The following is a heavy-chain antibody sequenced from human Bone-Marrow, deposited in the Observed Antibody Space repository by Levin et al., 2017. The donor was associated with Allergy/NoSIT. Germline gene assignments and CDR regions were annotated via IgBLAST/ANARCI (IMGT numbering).Heavy chain of an antibody. J-gene: IGHJ4*01. V-gene: IGHV3-23*01. CDR1: GFTFRSYV. Sequence: GSLRLSCAASGFTFRSYVMSWVRQAPGKGLEWVSAISGNGGSTYYADFVKGRFTISRDNSKNTVSLPMNSLRAEGTAVYFCTIRPQPSFFSGRYDGFDGWGQGTRVSVAS. CDR2: ISGNGGST. CDR3: TIRPQPSFFSGRYDGFDG. D-gene: IGHD6-19*01.